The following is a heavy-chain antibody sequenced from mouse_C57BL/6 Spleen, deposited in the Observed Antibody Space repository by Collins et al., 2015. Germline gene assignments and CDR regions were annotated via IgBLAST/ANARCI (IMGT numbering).Heavy chain of an antibody. CDR2: INPNNGGT. CDR3: ARDHYDYDGGFAY. J-gene: IGHJ3*01. D-gene: IGHD2-4*01. CDR1: GYTFTDYN. V-gene: IGHV1-22*01. Sequence: EVQLQQSGPELVKPGASVKMSCKASGYTFTDYNMHWVKQSHGKSLEWIGYINPNNGGTSYNQKFKGKATLTVNKSSSTAYMELRSLTSEDSAVYYCARDHYDYDGGFAYWGQGTLVTVSA.